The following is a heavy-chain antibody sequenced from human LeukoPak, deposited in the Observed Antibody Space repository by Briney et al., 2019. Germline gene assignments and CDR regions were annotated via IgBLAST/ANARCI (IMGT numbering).Heavy chain of an antibody. CDR1: GGSISSGDYY. CDR2: IYYSGTT. Sequence: SETLSLTCTVSGGSISSGDYYWSWLRQPPGTGLEWIGYIYYSGTTYYNPSLKSRVTISIDTSKNQFSLKLSSVTAADTAVYYCARWLTPERFDYWGQGTLVTVSS. D-gene: IGHD4-23*01. CDR3: ARWLTPERFDY. J-gene: IGHJ4*02. V-gene: IGHV4-30-4*08.